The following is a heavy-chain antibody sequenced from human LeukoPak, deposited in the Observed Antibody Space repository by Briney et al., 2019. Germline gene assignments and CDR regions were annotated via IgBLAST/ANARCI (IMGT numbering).Heavy chain of an antibody. V-gene: IGHV4-39*01. CDR2: IYYSGST. Sequence: SETLSLTCIVSGGSISSSSYYWGWIRQPPGKGLEWIGSIYYSGSTYYNPSLKSRVTISVDTSKNQFSLKLSSVTAADTAVYYRARLVVYYDISPARTHNFVYWGQGTLVTVSS. D-gene: IGHD3-9*01. CDR3: ARLVVYYDISPARTHNFVY. CDR1: GGSISSSSYY. J-gene: IGHJ4*02.